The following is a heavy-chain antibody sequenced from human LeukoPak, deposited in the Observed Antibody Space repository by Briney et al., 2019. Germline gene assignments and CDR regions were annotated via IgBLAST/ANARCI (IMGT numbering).Heavy chain of an antibody. D-gene: IGHD5-12*01. V-gene: IGHV4-59*01. CDR2: IYYSGST. CDR3: ARVIGYSGYDAFDD. Sequence: PSETLSLTCAVSGGSISSYYWSWIRQPPGKGLEWIGYIYYSGSTNYNPSLKSRVTISVDTSKNQFSLKLSSVTAADTAVYYCARVIGYSGYDAFDDWGQGTLVTVSS. J-gene: IGHJ4*02. CDR1: GGSISSYY.